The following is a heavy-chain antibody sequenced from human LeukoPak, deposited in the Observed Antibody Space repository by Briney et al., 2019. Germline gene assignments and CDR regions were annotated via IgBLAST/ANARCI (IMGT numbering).Heavy chain of an antibody. CDR2: NTYFGSA. CDR3: ARDTPGGYDFWWFDP. D-gene: IGHD5-12*01. J-gene: IGHJ5*02. Sequence: MASETLSLTCTVSGGSVSSNRNYWSWIRQPPGKGLEWFGYNTYFGSASYNPSLKSRVTISVDASKNQFSLKLSSVTAADTAVYYCARDTPGGYDFWWFDPWGQGTLVTVSS. CDR1: GGSVSSNRNY. V-gene: IGHV4-61*01.